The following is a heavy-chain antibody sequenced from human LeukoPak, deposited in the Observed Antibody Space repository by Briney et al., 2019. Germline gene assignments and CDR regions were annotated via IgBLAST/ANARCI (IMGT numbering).Heavy chain of an antibody. Sequence: SETLSLTCAVYGGSFSGYYWSWIRPPPGKGLEWIGEINHSGSTNYNPSLKSRVTISVDTSKTQFSLKLSSVTAADTAVYYCARATVTPSTHWFEPWGERTLVTVSS. CDR2: INHSGST. CDR3: ARATVTPSTHWFEP. D-gene: IGHD2-21*02. J-gene: IGHJ5*02. CDR1: GGSFSGYY. V-gene: IGHV4-34*01.